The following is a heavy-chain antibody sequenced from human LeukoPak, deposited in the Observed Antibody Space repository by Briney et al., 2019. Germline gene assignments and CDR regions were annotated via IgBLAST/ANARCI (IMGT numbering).Heavy chain of an antibody. J-gene: IGHJ4*02. Sequence: PGGSLRLSCTASGFTFSSYAMSWVRQAPGKGLEWVSAISGSGGSTYYADSVKGRFTISRDNSKNTLYLQMNSLRAEDTAVYYCAKYKSGCSSTSCYYGYWGQGTLVTVSS. V-gene: IGHV3-23*01. D-gene: IGHD2-2*01. CDR3: AKYKSGCSSTSCYYGY. CDR2: ISGSGGST. CDR1: GFTFSSYA.